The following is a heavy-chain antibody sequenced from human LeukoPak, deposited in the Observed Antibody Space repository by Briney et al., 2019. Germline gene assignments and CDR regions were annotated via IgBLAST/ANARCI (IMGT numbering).Heavy chain of an antibody. V-gene: IGHV4-4*07. J-gene: IGHJ4*02. CDR3: ARVGLAVAGPYYFDY. CDR1: GGSISSYY. D-gene: IGHD6-19*01. CDR2: IYTSGST. Sequence: SETLSLTCTVSGGSISSYYWSWIRQPAGKGLEWIGRIYTSGSTNYNPSLKSRVTMSVDTSKNQFSLKLSSVTAADTAVYYCARVGLAVAGPYYFDYWGQGTLVTVSS.